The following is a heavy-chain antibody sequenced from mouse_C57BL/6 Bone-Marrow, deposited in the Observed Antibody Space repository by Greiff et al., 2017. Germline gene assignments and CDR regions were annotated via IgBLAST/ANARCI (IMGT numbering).Heavy chain of an antibody. Sequence: QVQLQQPGAELVKPGASVKLSCKASGYTFTSYWMQWVKQRPGQGLEWIGEFDPSDSYTNYNQKFKGKATLTVDTSSSTAYMQLSSLTSEDSAVYYCARWADYYYALDYWGQGTSVTVSS. CDR2: FDPSDSYT. D-gene: IGHD2-4*01. V-gene: IGHV1-50*01. J-gene: IGHJ4*01. CDR1: GYTFTSYW. CDR3: ARWADYYYALDY.